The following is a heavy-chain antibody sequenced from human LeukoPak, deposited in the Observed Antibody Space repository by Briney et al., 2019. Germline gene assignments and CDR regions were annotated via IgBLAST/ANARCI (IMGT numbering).Heavy chain of an antibody. CDR3: ARDLKYYDSSGFDY. V-gene: IGHV3-21*01. CDR2: ISSSSSYI. J-gene: IGHJ4*02. D-gene: IGHD3-22*01. Sequence: PGGSLRPSCATSGFTFSSYSMNWVRQAPGKGLEWVSCISSSSSYIYYTDSVKGRFTISRDNAKNSLTLQMNSLRAEDTAVYYCARDLKYYDSSGFDYWGQGTLVTVSS. CDR1: GFTFSSYS.